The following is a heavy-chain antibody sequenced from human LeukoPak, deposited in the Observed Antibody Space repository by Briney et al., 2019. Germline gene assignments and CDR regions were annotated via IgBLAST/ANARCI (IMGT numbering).Heavy chain of an antibody. D-gene: IGHD5-18*01. CDR1: GYTFTSYG. Sequence: ASVKVSCKASGYTFTSYGISWVRQAPGQGLEWMGWISAYNGNTNYAQKLQGRVTMTTDTSTSTAYMELRSLRSEDTAVYYCARGGYSYGHNYYYYYMDVWGKGATVTVSS. CDR3: ARGGYSYGHNYYYYYMDV. CDR2: ISAYNGNT. J-gene: IGHJ6*03. V-gene: IGHV1-18*01.